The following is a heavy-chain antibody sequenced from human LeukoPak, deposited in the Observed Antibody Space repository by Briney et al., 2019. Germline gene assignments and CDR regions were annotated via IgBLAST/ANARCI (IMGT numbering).Heavy chain of an antibody. CDR2: IYPGDSDT. Sequence: GESLKISCEGSGYSFTSYWIGWVRQMPGKGLEWMGIIYPGDSDTRYSSSFQGQVTISADKSISTAYLQWSSLKASDTAMDYCARIALYYDSIGYYPTGYWYFDLWGRGTVVTVSS. J-gene: IGHJ2*01. D-gene: IGHD3-22*01. V-gene: IGHV5-51*01. CDR1: GYSFTSYW. CDR3: ARIALYYDSIGYYPTGYWYFDL.